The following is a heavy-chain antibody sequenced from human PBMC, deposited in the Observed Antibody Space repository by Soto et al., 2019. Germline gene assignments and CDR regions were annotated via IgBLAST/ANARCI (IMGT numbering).Heavy chain of an antibody. D-gene: IGHD6-13*01. CDR1: GGTFNRYA. CDR2: IIPNFGTV. J-gene: IGHJ4*02. CDR3: ANLPTRVSSSSWFPRFDY. V-gene: IGHV1-69*13. Sequence: SVQVSCKASGGTFNRYAISWLREVPGQGPEWRGGIIPNFGTVNYAQKVQGRVTIIADESTSSAYMELRSLRSDDTAVYYCANLPTRVSSSSWFPRFDYWGQGTLVTVS.